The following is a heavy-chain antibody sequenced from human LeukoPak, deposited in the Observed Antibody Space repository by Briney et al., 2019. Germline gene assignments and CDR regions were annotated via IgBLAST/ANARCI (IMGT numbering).Heavy chain of an antibody. CDR2: FDPEDGET. CDR3: ARDLITMVRGDRFVGY. J-gene: IGHJ4*02. D-gene: IGHD3-10*01. CDR1: GYTLTELS. Sequence: GASVKVSCKVSGYTLTELSMHWVRQAPGKGLEWMGGFDPEDGETIYAQKFQGRVTMTRDTSISTAYMELSRLRSDDTAVYYCARDLITMVRGDRFVGYWGQGTLVTVSS. V-gene: IGHV1-24*01.